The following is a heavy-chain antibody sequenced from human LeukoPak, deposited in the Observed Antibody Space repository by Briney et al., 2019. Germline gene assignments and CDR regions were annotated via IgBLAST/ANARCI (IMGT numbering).Heavy chain of an antibody. Sequence: PGGSLRLSCATSGFTFNNYAMSWVRQAPGKGLECVSCITSIGAYIYYADFVKGRFTISRDNAKNSLYLQMVSLRVDDTAVYYCAKRRTDGDFDNWGQGTQVTVSS. D-gene: IGHD3-10*01. CDR3: AKRRTDGDFDN. CDR1: GFTFNNYA. J-gene: IGHJ4*02. CDR2: ITSIGAYI. V-gene: IGHV3-21*05.